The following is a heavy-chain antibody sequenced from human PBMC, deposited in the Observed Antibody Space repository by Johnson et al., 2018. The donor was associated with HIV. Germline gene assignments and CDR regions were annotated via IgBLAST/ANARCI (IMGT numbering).Heavy chain of an antibody. CDR2: ISYDGSNK. CDR1: GFTFSSYA. Sequence: PLVESGGGVVQPGRSLRLSCAASGFTFSSYAMHWVRQAPGKGLEWVAVISYDGSNKYYADSVKGRFTISRDNSKNTLYLQMNSLRAEDTAVYYCASSSPRDAFDIWGQGTMVTVSS. J-gene: IGHJ3*02. V-gene: IGHV3-30*04. CDR3: ASSSPRDAFDI.